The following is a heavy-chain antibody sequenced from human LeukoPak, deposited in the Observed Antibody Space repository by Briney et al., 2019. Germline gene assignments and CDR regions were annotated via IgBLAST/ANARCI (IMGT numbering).Heavy chain of an antibody. CDR3: ARVRVVTQDFDY. J-gene: IGHJ4*02. CDR2: ISHSGNT. D-gene: IGHD4-23*01. V-gene: IGHV4-59*01. CDR1: GGSTRDYY. Sequence: PSETLSPTCTVSGGSTRDYYWSWIRQPPGKGLEWIGFISHSGNTNYNPSLKRRVTISIDTSKRQFSLNLSSVIAADTAVYYCARVRVVTQDFDYWGQQTLVTVSP.